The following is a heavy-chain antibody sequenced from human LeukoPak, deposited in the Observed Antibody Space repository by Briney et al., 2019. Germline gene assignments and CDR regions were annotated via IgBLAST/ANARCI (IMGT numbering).Heavy chain of an antibody. D-gene: IGHD3-10*01. CDR3: AYGSGSSPYYFDY. Sequence: ASVKVSCKASGYTFTSYYMHWVRQAPGQGLEWTGIINPSGGSTSYAQKFQGRGTMTRDTSTSTVYMELSSLRSGDTAVYYCAYGSGSSPYYFDYWGQGTLVTVSS. CDR1: GYTFTSYY. V-gene: IGHV1-46*01. CDR2: INPSGGST. J-gene: IGHJ4*02.